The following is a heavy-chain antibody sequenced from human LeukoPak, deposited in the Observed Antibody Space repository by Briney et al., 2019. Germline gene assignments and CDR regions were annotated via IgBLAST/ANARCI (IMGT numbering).Heavy chain of an antibody. J-gene: IGHJ4*02. D-gene: IGHD4-17*01. CDR1: GFSFNSYW. Sequence: GGSLRLSCAASGFSFNSYWMGWVREAPGKGLEWVANIKQDGSEKYYVDSVTGRFTISRDNAKSSLYLQMNSLRAEDTAVYYCARDLRGDYWGQGTLVTVSS. CDR2: IKQDGSEK. CDR3: ARDLRGDY. V-gene: IGHV3-7*01.